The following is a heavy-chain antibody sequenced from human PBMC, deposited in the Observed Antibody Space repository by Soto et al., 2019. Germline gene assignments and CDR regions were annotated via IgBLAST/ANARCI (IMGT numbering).Heavy chain of an antibody. D-gene: IGHD6-13*01. Sequence: SGPTLVNPTETLTLTCTVSGFSLSNARMGVSWIRQPPGKALEWLAHIFSNDEKSYSTSLKSRLTISKDTSKSQVVLTMTNMDPVDTATYYCARTRRTGIAAAGTLYYFDHWGQGTLLTVSS. CDR1: GFSLSNARMG. V-gene: IGHV2-26*01. J-gene: IGHJ4*02. CDR2: IFSNDEK. CDR3: ARTRRTGIAAAGTLYYFDH.